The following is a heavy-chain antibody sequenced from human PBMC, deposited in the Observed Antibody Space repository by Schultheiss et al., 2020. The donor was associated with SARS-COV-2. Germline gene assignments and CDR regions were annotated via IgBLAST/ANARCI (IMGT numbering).Heavy chain of an antibody. CDR2: IYYSGST. CDR3: ARVGVANLGAFDY. Sequence: SETLSLTCTVSGGSISSGGYYWSWIRQHPGKGLEWIGYIYYSGSTYYNPSLKSRVTISVDTSKNQFSLKLSSVTAADTAVYYCARVGVANLGAFDYWGQGTLVTVSS. CDR1: GGSISSGGYY. D-gene: IGHD3-3*01. J-gene: IGHJ4*02. V-gene: IGHV4-31*03.